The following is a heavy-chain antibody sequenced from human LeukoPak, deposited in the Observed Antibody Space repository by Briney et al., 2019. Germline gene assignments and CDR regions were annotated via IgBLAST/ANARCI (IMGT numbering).Heavy chain of an antibody. J-gene: IGHJ4*02. Sequence: GGSLRLSCAASGFTFSDHYMDWVRQAPGKGLEWVGRIRNRANSYSTQYAASVKGRFTVSRDDSQNSQYLQMNSLKTEGTAVYYWAATVAGQTSFVYWGQGTLVTVSS. D-gene: IGHD6-19*01. CDR2: IRNRANSYST. CDR3: AATVAGQTSFVY. CDR1: GFTFSDHY. V-gene: IGHV3-72*01.